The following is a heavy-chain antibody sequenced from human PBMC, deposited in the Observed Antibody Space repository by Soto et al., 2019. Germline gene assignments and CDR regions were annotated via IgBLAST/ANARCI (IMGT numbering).Heavy chain of an antibody. CDR3: ARLFRDVYNAVEY. V-gene: IGHV4-59*08. Sequence: PSETLSLTCTVSGGSISSYHWSWIRQSPGKGLEWIGYTSNSPPTIYNPSLKSRVTISADTSKKQFSLRLSSVTAADAAVYFCARLFRDVYNAVEYWGQGALVTVSS. CDR2: TSNSPPT. D-gene: IGHD3-3*01. J-gene: IGHJ4*02. CDR1: GGSISSYH.